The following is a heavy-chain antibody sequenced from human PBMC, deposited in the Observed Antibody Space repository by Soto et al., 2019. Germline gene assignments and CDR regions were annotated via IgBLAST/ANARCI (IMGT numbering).Heavy chain of an antibody. V-gene: IGHV3-30*03. J-gene: IGHJ6*02. CDR1: GFTFSSYG. Sequence: PGGSLRLSCAASGFTFSSYGMHWVRQAPGKGLEWVAFISYDGDNKYYADSVKGRFTISGDKSKNTLYLQMNSLRGEDTAVYYCARDPRPYYNFYAADVWGQGTTVTVSS. CDR3: ARDPRPYYNFYAADV. CDR2: ISYDGDNK.